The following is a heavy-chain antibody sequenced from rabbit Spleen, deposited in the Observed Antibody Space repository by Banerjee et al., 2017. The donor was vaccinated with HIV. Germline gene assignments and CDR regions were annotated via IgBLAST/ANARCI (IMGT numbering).Heavy chain of an antibody. D-gene: IGHD4-1*01. J-gene: IGHJ3*01. CDR3: ARAIVPWLGLTRLDL. CDR1: GFSFSSNW. V-gene: IGHV1S43*01. Sequence: QSLEESGGGLVKPGGTLTLTCTVSGFSFSSNWICWVRQAPGKGLEWIACIDTNDGDTDYANWPKGRFTISSDNAQSTVDLKMTSLTAADTATYFCARAIVPWLGLTRLDLWGPGTLVHRL. CDR2: IDTNDGDT.